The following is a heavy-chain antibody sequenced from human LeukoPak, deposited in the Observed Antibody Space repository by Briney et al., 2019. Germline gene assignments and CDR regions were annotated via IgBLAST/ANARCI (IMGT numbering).Heavy chain of an antibody. J-gene: IGHJ4*02. D-gene: IGHD2-2*01. V-gene: IGHV1-18*01. CDR1: GYTFTSYG. CDR3: AGDSPLGYCSSTSCPIDY. Sequence: ASVKVSCKASGYTFTSYGISWVRQAPGQGLEWMGWISAYNGNTNYAQKLQGRVTMTTDTSTSTAYMELRSLRSDDTAVYYCAGDSPLGYCSSTSCPIDYLGQGTLVTVSS. CDR2: ISAYNGNT.